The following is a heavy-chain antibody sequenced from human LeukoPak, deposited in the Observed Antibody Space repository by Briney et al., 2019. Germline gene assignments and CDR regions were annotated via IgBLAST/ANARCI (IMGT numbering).Heavy chain of an antibody. Sequence: GSLRLSCAASGFTVSSNFMSWVRQAPGKGLEWVSVIYSGGSTYYADSVKGRFTISRRNSKNTLYLQMNSLRAEDTAVYYCARLYGTFLEWSPYFDYWGQGTLVTVSS. J-gene: IGHJ4*02. D-gene: IGHD3-3*02. CDR1: GFTVSSNF. CDR2: IYSGGST. CDR3: ARLYGTFLEWSPYFDY. V-gene: IGHV3-53*04.